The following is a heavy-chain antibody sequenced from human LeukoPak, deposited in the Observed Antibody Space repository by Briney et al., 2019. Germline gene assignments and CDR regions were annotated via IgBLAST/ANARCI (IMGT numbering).Heavy chain of an antibody. CDR1: GFIFSDYY. Sequence: GGSLRLSCVASGFIFSDYYMSWIRQAPGKGLEWVSYISSSGSTIYYADSVKGRFTISRDNAKNSLYLQMNSLRAEDTAVYYCARGGYCSSTSCYIMVGVDYWGQGTLVTVSS. J-gene: IGHJ4*02. CDR2: ISSSGSTI. V-gene: IGHV3-11*01. CDR3: ARGGYCSSTSCYIMVGVDY. D-gene: IGHD2-2*02.